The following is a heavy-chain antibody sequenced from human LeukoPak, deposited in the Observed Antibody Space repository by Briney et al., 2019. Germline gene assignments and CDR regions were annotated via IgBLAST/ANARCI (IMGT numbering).Heavy chain of an antibody. CDR3: ALQTNYYDSSGYLYYYYMDV. Sequence: TGGSLRLSCAASGFTFSSYWMHWVRQAPGKGLVWVSRINSDGSSTSYADSVKGRFTISRDNAKNTLYLQMNSLRAEDTAVYYCALQTNYYDSSGYLYYYYMDVWGKGTTVTVSS. CDR2: INSDGSST. J-gene: IGHJ6*03. D-gene: IGHD3-22*01. CDR1: GFTFSSYW. V-gene: IGHV3-74*01.